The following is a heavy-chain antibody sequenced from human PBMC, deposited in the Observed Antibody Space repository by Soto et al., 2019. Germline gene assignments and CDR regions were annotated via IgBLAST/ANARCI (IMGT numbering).Heavy chain of an antibody. CDR2: IKQDGSEK. CDR3: ARGYSSSWYSFSRYRPGSPTENRETVFWFDP. V-gene: IGHV3-7*04. Sequence: GGSLRLSCAASGFTFSSYWMSWVRQAPGKGLEWVANIKQDGSEKYYVDSVKGRFTISRDNAKNSLYLQMNSLRAEDTAVYYCARGYSSSWYSFSRYRPGSPTENRETVFWFDPWGQGTLVTVSS. CDR1: GFTFSSYW. D-gene: IGHD6-13*01. J-gene: IGHJ5*02.